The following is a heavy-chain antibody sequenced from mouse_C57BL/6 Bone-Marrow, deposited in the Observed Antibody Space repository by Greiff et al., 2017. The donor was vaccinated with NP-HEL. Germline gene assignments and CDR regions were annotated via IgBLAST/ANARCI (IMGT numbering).Heavy chain of an antibody. Sequence: QVQLKESGPELVKPGASVKISCKASGYAFSSSWMNWVKQRPGKGLEWIGRIYPGDGDTNYNGKFKGKATLTADKSSSTAYMQLSSLTSEDSAVYFCARVGGFAYWGQGTLVTVSA. V-gene: IGHV1-82*01. J-gene: IGHJ3*01. CDR2: IYPGDGDT. CDR3: ARVGGFAY. CDR1: GYAFSSSW.